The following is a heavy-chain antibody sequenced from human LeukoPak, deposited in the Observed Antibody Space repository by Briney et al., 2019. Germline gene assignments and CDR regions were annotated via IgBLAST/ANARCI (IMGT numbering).Heavy chain of an antibody. CDR2: ISSDGSIK. CDR1: GFTFSNYA. CDR3: VKEYHSRGFGAYFDY. V-gene: IGHV3-30*04. J-gene: IGHJ4*02. Sequence: PGGSLRLSCADSGFTFSNYAMHWVRQTPGKGLEWVAVISSDGSIKVYADSVKGRFTLSRDNSINTVDLQMNSLRAEDTAVYYCVKEYHSRGFGAYFDYWGQGTLVTVSS. D-gene: IGHD3-3*01.